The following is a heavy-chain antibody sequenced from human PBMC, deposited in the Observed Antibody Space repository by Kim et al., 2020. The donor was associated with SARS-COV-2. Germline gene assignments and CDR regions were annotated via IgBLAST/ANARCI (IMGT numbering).Heavy chain of an antibody. D-gene: IGHD3-10*01. J-gene: IGHJ4*02. V-gene: IGHV3-30*18. CDR1: GFTFSSYG. Sequence: GGSLRLSCAASGFTFSSYGMHWVRQAPGKGLEWVAVISYDGSNKYYADSVKGRFTISRDNSKNTLYLQMNSLRAEDTAVYYCAKDRRVRGLNYFDYWGQGTLVTISS. CDR3: AKDRRVRGLNYFDY. CDR2: ISYDGSNK.